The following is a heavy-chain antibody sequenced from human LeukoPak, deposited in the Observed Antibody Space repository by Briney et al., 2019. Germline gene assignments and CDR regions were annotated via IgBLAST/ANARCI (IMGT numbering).Heavy chain of an antibody. D-gene: IGHD6-6*01. CDR3: AREGIAARLVGGWFDP. V-gene: IGHV3-21*01. CDR2: ISSSSSYI. J-gene: IGHJ5*02. Sequence: PGGSLRLSCAASGFTFSSYSMNWVRQAPGKGLEWVSSISSSSSYIYYADSVEGRFTISRDNAKNSLYLQMNSLRAEDTAVYYCAREGIAARLVGGWFDPWGQGTLVTVSS. CDR1: GFTFSSYS.